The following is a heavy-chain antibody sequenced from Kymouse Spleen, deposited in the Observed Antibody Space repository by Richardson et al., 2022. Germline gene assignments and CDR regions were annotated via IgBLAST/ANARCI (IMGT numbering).Heavy chain of an antibody. J-gene: IGHJ4*02. CDR3: ARSRYNWNYDYFDY. CDR2: ISSSSSYI. CDR1: GFTFSSYS. D-gene: IGHD1-7*01. Sequence: EVQLVESGGGLVKPGGSLRLSCAASGFTFSSYSMNWVRQAPGKGLEWVSSISSSSSYIYYADSVKGRFTISRDNAKNSLYLQMNSLRAEDTAVYYCARSRYNWNYDYFDYWGQGTLVTVSS. V-gene: IGHV3-21*03.